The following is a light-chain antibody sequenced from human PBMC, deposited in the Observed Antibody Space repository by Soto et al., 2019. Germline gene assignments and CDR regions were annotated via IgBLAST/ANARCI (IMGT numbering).Light chain of an antibody. CDR3: QTWSTGIRV. CDR2: LDSDGSH. CDR1: SGHSSYA. J-gene: IGLJ3*02. Sequence: QLVLTQSPSASASLGASVKLTCTLSSGHSSYAVAWHQHHPEKGPRFLMKLDSDGSHTQGDGIPDRFSGSSSGAERYLTISSLQSEDEADYYCQTWSTGIRVFGGGTKVTVL. V-gene: IGLV4-69*01.